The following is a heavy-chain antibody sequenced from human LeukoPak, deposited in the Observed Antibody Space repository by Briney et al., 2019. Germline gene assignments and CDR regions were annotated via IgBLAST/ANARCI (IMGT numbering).Heavy chain of an antibody. D-gene: IGHD3-10*01. J-gene: IGHJ3*02. CDR3: ARCKVVRGRCGAFDI. CDR2: INHSGST. V-gene: IGHV4-34*01. CDR1: GGSFSGYY. Sequence: PSETLSLTCAVYGGSFSGYYWSWIRQPPGKGLEWIGEINHSGSTNYNPSLKSRVTISVDTSKNQFSLKLSSVTAADTAVYYCARCKVVRGRCGAFDIWGQGTMVTVSS.